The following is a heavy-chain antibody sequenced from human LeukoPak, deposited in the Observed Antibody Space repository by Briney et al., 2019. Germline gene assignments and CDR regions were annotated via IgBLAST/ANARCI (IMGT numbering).Heavy chain of an antibody. D-gene: IGHD6-6*01. Sequence: GASVTVSCMASGYTFTIYYMHWVRQAPGQGGEWMGLINPSGGSTSYAQKFQGRVTMTRDMSTSTVYMELSSLRSEDTAVYYCARVTEEQLVLDYWGQGTLVTVSS. V-gene: IGHV1-46*01. CDR1: GYTFTIYY. CDR3: ARVTEEQLVLDY. CDR2: INPSGGST. J-gene: IGHJ4*02.